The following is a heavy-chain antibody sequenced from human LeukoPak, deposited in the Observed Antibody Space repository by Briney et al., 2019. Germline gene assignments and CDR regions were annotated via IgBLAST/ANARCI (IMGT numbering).Heavy chain of an antibody. CDR3: AKGAGCSGGSCYPEPPFDC. J-gene: IGHJ4*02. CDR1: GFTFDDYG. D-gene: IGHD2-15*01. Sequence: PGGSLRLSCAASGFTFDDYGMHWVRQAPGKGLEWVSGISWNSGSVVYADSVKGRFTISRDNAKNSLYLQMNSLRLEDMALYYCAKGAGCSGGSCYPEPPFDCWGQGTLVTVSS. CDR2: ISWNSGSV. V-gene: IGHV3-9*03.